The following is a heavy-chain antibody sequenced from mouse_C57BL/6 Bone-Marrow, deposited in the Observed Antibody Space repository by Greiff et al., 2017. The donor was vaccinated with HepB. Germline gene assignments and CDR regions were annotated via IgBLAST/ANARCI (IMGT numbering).Heavy chain of an antibody. CDR3: ARYHSNYYVDY. Sequence: VQLKESGPELVKPGASVKISCKASGYSFTDYNMNWVKQSNGQSLEWIGVLNPYYGTTSYNQKFKGKATLTVDQSSSTAYMQLNSLTSEDSAVYYCARYHSNYYVDYWGQGTTLTVSS. V-gene: IGHV1-39*01. CDR1: GYSFTDYN. CDR2: LNPYYGTT. D-gene: IGHD2-5*01. J-gene: IGHJ2*01.